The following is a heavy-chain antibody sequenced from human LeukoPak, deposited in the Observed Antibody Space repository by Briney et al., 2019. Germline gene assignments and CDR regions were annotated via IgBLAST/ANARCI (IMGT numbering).Heavy chain of an antibody. Sequence: GASVKVSRKASGYTFTSYYMHWVRQAPGQGLEWMGIINPSGGSTSYAQKFQGRVTMTTDTSTSTAYMELRSLRSDDTAVYYCASGEARRRNYYYYYMDVWGKGTTVTVSS. J-gene: IGHJ6*03. CDR1: GYTFTSYY. D-gene: IGHD2-21*01. CDR3: ASGEARRRNYYYYYMDV. CDR2: INPSGGST. V-gene: IGHV1-46*01.